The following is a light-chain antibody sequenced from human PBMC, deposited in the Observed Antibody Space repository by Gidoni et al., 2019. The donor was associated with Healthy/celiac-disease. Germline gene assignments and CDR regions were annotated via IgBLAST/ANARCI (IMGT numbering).Light chain of an antibody. CDR1: NIGNKT. CDR2: YDS. Sequence: SYVLTQPPSVSGAPGKTARITCGGNNIGNKTVHWYQQKPGQAPVLVIYYDSDRPSGIPERFSGSNSGNTATLTISRVEAGDEADYYCQVWDSSSDHPGVFGGGTKLTVL. J-gene: IGLJ3*02. V-gene: IGLV3-21*04. CDR3: QVWDSSSDHPGV.